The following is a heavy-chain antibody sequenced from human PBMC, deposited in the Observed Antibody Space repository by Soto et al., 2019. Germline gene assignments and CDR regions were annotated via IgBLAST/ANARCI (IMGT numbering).Heavy chain of an antibody. Sequence: PSETLSLTCTVSGDSISSGTHYWNWIRQHPGKGLEWIGYISSSGNSYYSPSLKSRVFMSVDTSKNLFSLKLSSVAAADTAVYYCARSGYSNYYFDYWGQGTLVTVSS. V-gene: IGHV4-31*03. D-gene: IGHD4-4*01. CDR3: ARSGYSNYYFDY. J-gene: IGHJ4*02. CDR1: GDSISSGTHY. CDR2: ISSSGNS.